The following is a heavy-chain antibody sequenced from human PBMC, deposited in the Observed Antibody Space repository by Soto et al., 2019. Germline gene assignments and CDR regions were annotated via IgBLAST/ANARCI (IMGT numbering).Heavy chain of an antibody. CDR2: ITSNGGSK. V-gene: IGHV3-64D*08. CDR1: GFTFSSYA. J-gene: IGHJ4*02. D-gene: IGHD1-26*01. Sequence: GGSLRLSCSASGFTFSSYAMHWVRQAPGKGLEYVSAITSNGGSKYYADSVKGRFTISRDNSKNTLYLQMSSLRAEDTAVYYCVKDPTNSGSYYFYFDYWGQGTLVTVSS. CDR3: VKDPTNSGSYYFYFDY.